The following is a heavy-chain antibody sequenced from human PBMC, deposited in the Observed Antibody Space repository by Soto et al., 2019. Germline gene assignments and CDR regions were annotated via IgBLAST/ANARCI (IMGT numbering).Heavy chain of an antibody. Sequence: SLRVSCAASGFTFSSFAMHWVRHSPGKGLEWVSSIGTRSDIYYADSVKGRFTISRDNAKNSLSLQMNSPRAEDTGVYYCAREETAWPLAYGLDVWGQGTTVTSP. CDR2: IGTRSDI. CDR1: GFTFSSFA. CDR3: AREETAWPLAYGLDV. D-gene: IGHD2-21*02. J-gene: IGHJ6*02. V-gene: IGHV3-21*01.